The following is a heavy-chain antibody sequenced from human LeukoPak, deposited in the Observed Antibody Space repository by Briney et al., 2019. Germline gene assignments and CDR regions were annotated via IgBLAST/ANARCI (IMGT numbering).Heavy chain of an antibody. J-gene: IGHJ4*02. Sequence: GGSLRLSCAASGFSVSSNYMNWVRQAPGKGLEWVAVISYDGSNKYYADSVKGRFTISRDNSKNTLYLQMNSLRAGDTAVYYCARDAEVYYFDYWGQGTLVTVSS. CDR3: ARDAEVYYFDY. CDR2: ISYDGSNK. CDR1: GFSVSSNY. V-gene: IGHV3-30*01.